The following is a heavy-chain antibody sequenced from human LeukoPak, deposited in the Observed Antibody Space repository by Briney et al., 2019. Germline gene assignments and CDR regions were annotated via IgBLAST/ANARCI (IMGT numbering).Heavy chain of an antibody. V-gene: IGHV1-69*13. CDR1: GGTFSSYA. D-gene: IGHD3-22*01. CDR2: IIPIFGTA. J-gene: IGHJ4*02. CDR3: ARGRITMIRCFDY. Sequence: SXKVSCKASGGTFSSYAISWVRQAPGQGLEWMGGIIPIFGTANYAQKFQGRVTITADESTSTAYMELSSLRSEDTAVYYCARGRITMIRCFDYWGQGTLVTVSS.